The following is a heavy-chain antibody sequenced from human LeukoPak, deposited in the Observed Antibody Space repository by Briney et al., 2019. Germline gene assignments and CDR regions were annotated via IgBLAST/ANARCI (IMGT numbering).Heavy chain of an antibody. V-gene: IGHV4-31*03. Sequence: PSQTLSLTCTVSGGSISSGGYYWSWIRQHPGKGLEWIGYIYYSGSTYYNPSLKSRVTISVDTSKNQFSLKLSSVTAADTAVYYCARGYYDSSGCYPSEYYYYYGMDVWGQGTTVTVSS. CDR1: GGSISSGGYY. D-gene: IGHD3-22*01. CDR2: IYYSGST. J-gene: IGHJ6*02. CDR3: ARGYYDSSGCYPSEYYYYYGMDV.